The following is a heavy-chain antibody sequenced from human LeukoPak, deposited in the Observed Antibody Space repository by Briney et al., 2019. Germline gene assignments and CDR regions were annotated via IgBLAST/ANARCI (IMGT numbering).Heavy chain of an antibody. D-gene: IGHD3-10*01. J-gene: IGHJ4*02. CDR3: ARGPGSGSYYKVGFDY. V-gene: IGHV4-30-4*08. Sequence: SETLSLTCTVSGGSISSGDYYWSWIRQPPGTGLEWIGYIYYSGSTYYNPSLKSRVTISVDTSKNQFSLKLSSVTAGDTAVYYCARGPGSGSYYKVGFDYWGQGTLVTVSS. CDR1: GGSISSGDYY. CDR2: IYYSGST.